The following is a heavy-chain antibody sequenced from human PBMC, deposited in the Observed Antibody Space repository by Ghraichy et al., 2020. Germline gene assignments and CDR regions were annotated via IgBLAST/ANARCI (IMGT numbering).Heavy chain of an antibody. J-gene: IGHJ4*02. V-gene: IGHV3-11*01. CDR3: ARVGSLAAAGTLDY. D-gene: IGHD6-13*01. Sequence: LSLTCAASGFMFSDYYMSWMRQAPGKGLEWVSYISSGADTMLYADSVKGRFTISRDNAKNSLYLQMNSLRAEDTAVYYCARVGSLAAAGTLDYWGQGTLVTVSS. CDR1: GFMFSDYY. CDR2: ISSGADTM.